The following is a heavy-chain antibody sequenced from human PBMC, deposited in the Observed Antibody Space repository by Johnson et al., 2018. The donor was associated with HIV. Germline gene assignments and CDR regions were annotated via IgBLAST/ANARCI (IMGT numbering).Heavy chain of an antibody. D-gene: IGHD4-11*01. CDR2: SRFDGDDT. CDR3: AKDTRMTPVTPGALNI. CDR1: GFTINNHW. J-gene: IGHJ3*02. V-gene: IGHV3-74*03. Sequence: VQLVESGGGLVQPGGSLRLSCAASGFTINNHWMHWVRQAPGKGLVWVSGSRFDGDDTMYEDSVKGRFTISRDNAKNSLYLQMNSLRVEDTALYYCAKDTRMTPVTPGALNIWGQGTMVTVSS.